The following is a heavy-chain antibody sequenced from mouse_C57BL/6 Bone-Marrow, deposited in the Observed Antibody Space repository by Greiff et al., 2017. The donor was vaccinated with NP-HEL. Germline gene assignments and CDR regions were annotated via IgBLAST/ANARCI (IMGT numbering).Heavy chain of an antibody. J-gene: IGHJ2*01. D-gene: IGHD1-1*01. Sequence: QVHVKQSGAELARPGASVKMSCKASGYTFTSYTMHWVKQRPGQGLEWIGYINPSSGYTKYNQKFKDKATLTADKSSSTAYMQLSSLTSEDSAVYYCASYGSSYFDYWGQGTTLTVSS. CDR3: ASYGSSYFDY. V-gene: IGHV1-4*01. CDR2: INPSSGYT. CDR1: GYTFTSYT.